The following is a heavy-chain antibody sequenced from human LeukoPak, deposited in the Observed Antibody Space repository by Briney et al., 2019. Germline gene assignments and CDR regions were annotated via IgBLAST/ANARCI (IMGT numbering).Heavy chain of an antibody. CDR2: MYHSGST. V-gene: IGHV4-38-2*02. CDR3: ARGNRYNWNYPYYFDY. J-gene: IGHJ4*02. CDR1: GYSISSGYY. Sequence: SETLSLTCTVSGYSISSGYYWGWIRQPPGKGLEWIGSMYHSGSTYYNPSLKSRVTISVDTSKNQFSLKLSSVTAADTAVYYCARGNRYNWNYPYYFDYWGQGTLVTVSS. D-gene: IGHD1-7*01.